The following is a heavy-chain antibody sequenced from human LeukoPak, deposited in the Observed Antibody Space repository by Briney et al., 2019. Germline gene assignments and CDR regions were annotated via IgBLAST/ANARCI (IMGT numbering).Heavy chain of an antibody. V-gene: IGHV3-74*01. CDR2: ITSDGSTT. Sequence: GGSLRLSCAASGFTFSSAWMHWVRQVPGKGLVWVSRITSDGSTTSYADSVKGRFTISRDNAKNTVDLQMNSLRAEGTAVYYCARDRSGSHYYIDVWGKGTTVTVSS. J-gene: IGHJ6*03. CDR1: GFTFSSAW. D-gene: IGHD1-26*01. CDR3: ARDRSGSHYYIDV.